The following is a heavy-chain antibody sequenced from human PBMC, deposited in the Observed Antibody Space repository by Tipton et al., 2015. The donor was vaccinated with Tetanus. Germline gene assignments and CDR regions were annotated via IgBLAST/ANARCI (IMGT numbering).Heavy chain of an antibody. CDR2: IWYDGSNK. CDR1: GSTFSYYG. J-gene: IGHJ4*02. V-gene: IGHV3-33*01. Sequence: SLRLSCAASGSTFSYYGMHWVRQAPGKGLEWVAVIWYDGSNKYYADSVKGRFTISRDNSRNTLYLGMNSLRVEDTAVYYCARDPYGDHGPFDYWGQGTLVTVSS. D-gene: IGHD4-17*01. CDR3: ARDPYGDHGPFDY.